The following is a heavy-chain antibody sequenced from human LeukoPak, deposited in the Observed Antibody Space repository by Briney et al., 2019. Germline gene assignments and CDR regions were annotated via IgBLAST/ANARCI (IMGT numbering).Heavy chain of an antibody. Sequence: GSLRLSCAASGFTVSSSYMNWVRQAPGKGLEWIGHIHYIENTNYNPSLETRVTISVDTSKNQFSLRLSSVTAADTAVYYCARRVQLGGPGDKNFLDYWGQGILVTVSS. V-gene: IGHV4-59*08. CDR1: GFTVSSSY. J-gene: IGHJ4*02. D-gene: IGHD1-1*01. CDR2: IHYIENT. CDR3: ARRVQLGGPGDKNFLDY.